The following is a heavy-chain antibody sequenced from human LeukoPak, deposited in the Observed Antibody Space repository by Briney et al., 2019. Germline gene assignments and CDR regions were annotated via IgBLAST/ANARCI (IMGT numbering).Heavy chain of an antibody. CDR1: GGSISSYY. CDR2: IYYSGST. Sequence: SETLSLTCTVSGGSISSYYWSWIRQPPGKGLEWIGYIYYSGSTNYNPSLKSRVTISVDTSKNQFSLKLSSVTAADTAVYYCARGVGYGGNSYYYCYMDVWGKGTTVTVSS. D-gene: IGHD4-23*01. V-gene: IGHV4-59*01. CDR3: ARGVGYGGNSYYYCYMDV. J-gene: IGHJ6*03.